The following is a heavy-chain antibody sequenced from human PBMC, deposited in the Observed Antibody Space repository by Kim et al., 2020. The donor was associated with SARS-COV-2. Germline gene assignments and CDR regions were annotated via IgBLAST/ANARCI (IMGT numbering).Heavy chain of an antibody. V-gene: IGHV3-21*01. J-gene: IGHJ4*02. CDR3: ARELAVAGAIDY. D-gene: IGHD6-19*01. Sequence: YYADSVKGRFTISRDNAKNSLYLQMNSLRAEDTAVYYCARELAVAGAIDYWGQGTLVTVSS.